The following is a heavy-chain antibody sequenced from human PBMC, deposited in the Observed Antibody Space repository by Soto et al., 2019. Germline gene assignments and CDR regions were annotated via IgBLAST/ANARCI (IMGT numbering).Heavy chain of an antibody. CDR2: ISYAGSNK. D-gene: IGHD3-3*01. V-gene: IGHV3-30*18. J-gene: IGHJ6*02. CDR3: AKDVGTIFGVLYYGMDV. Sequence: QVQLVESGGGVVQPGRSLRLSCAASGFTFSSYGMHWVRQAPGKGLEWGAVISYAGSNKYYADSVKGRFTISRDNSKNTLYLQMNSLRAEDTAVYYCAKDVGTIFGVLYYGMDVWGQGTTVTVSS. CDR1: GFTFSSYG.